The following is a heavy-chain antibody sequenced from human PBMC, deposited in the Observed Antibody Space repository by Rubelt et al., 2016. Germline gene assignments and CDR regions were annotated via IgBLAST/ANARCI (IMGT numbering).Heavy chain of an antibody. CDR3: ARVSGTTNNWFDP. V-gene: IGHV1-3*01. CDR2: INAGNGNT. D-gene: IGHD1-1*01. CDR1: GYTFTSYA. J-gene: IGHJ5*02. Sequence: QVQLVQSGAEVKKPGASVKVSCKASGYTFTSYAMHWVRQAPGQRLEWMGWINAGNGNTKYSQKFQGRVTMTTDTSTSTAYMELRSLRSDDTAVYYCARVSGTTNNWFDPWGQGTLVTVSS.